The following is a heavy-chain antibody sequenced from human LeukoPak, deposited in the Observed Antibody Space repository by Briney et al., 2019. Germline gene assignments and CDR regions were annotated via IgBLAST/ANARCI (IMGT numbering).Heavy chain of an antibody. J-gene: IGHJ6*02. D-gene: IGHD2-15*01. CDR3: ARGRPRINSLGMDV. CDR1: GGSFSGYY. V-gene: IGHV4-34*01. Sequence: MPSETLSLTCAVYGGSFSGYYWSWIRQPPGKGLEWIGEINHSGSTNYNPSLKSRVTISVDTSKNQFSLKLSSVTAADTAVYYCARGRPRINSLGMDVWGQGTRVTVSS. CDR2: INHSGST.